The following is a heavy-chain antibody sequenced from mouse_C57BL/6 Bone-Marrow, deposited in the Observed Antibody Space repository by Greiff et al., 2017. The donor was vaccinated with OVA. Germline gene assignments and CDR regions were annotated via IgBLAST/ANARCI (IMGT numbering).Heavy chain of an antibody. J-gene: IGHJ4*01. D-gene: IGHD2-4*01. CDR3: ARRDYGYAMDY. V-gene: IGHV5-6*02. Sequence: EVMLVESGGDLVKPGGSLKLSCAASGFTFSSYGMSWVRQTPDKRLEWVATISSGGSYTYYPDSVKGRFTISRDNAKNTLYLQMSRLKSEDTAMYYCARRDYGYAMDYWGQGTSVTVSS. CDR1: GFTFSSYG. CDR2: ISSGGSYT.